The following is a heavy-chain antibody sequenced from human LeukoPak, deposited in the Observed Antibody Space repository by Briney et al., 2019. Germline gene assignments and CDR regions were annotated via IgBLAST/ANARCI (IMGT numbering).Heavy chain of an antibody. Sequence: GGSLRLSCAASGFTFSSYGTHWVRQAPGKGLEWVAVISYDGSNKYYADSVKGRFTISRDNSKNTLYLQMNSLRAEDTAVYYCAKDRTMVRGVIVNWFDPWGQGTLVTVSS. CDR3: AKDRTMVRGVIVNWFDP. CDR2: ISYDGSNK. D-gene: IGHD3-10*01. J-gene: IGHJ5*02. CDR1: GFTFSSYG. V-gene: IGHV3-30*18.